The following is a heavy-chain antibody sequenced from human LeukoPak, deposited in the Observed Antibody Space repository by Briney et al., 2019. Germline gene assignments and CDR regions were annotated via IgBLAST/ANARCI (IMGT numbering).Heavy chain of an antibody. CDR1: GFTFSSYW. CDR2: IKQDGSGK. CDR3: ARDNRGSGWYYYYYGMDV. V-gene: IGHV3-7*01. J-gene: IGHJ6*02. D-gene: IGHD6-19*01. Sequence: PGGSLRLSCAASGFTFSSYWMSWVRQAPGKGLEWVANIKQDGSGKYYVDSVKGRFTISRDNAKNSLYLQMNSLRAEDTAVYYCARDNRGSGWYYYYYGMDVWGQGTTVTVSS.